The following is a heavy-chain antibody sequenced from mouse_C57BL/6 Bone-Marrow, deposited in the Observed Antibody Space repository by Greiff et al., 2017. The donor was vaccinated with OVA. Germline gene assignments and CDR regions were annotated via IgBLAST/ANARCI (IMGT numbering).Heavy chain of an antibody. CDR3: ARLEGRYFDY. D-gene: IGHD3-3*01. Sequence: LVESGPELVKPGASVKLSCKASGYTFTSYDINWVKQRPGQGLEWIGWIYPRDGSTKYNEKFKGKATLTVDTSSSTAYMELHSLTSEDSAVYFCARLEGRYFDYWGQGTTLTVSS. CDR2: IYPRDGST. V-gene: IGHV1-85*01. CDR1: GYTFTSYD. J-gene: IGHJ2*01.